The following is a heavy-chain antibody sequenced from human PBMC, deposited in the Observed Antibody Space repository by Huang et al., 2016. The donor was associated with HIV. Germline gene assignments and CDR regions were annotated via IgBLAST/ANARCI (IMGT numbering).Heavy chain of an antibody. CDR1: GFTLGDYA. Sequence: EVQLVESGGGLVQPGRSLRLSCTASGFTLGDYALNWFRQAPWKGLEWVGFIRSEPYGGTTDYAASVKGRFTISRNESNTIAYLQMSSLKTEDTAVYYCTSLVEDYYYMDVWGKGTTVTVSS. CDR3: TSLVEDYYYMDV. J-gene: IGHJ6*03. CDR2: IRSEPYGGTT. D-gene: IGHD2-15*01. V-gene: IGHV3-49*03.